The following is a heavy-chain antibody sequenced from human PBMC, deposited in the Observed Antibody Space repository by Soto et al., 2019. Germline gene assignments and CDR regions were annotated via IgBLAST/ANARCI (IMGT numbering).Heavy chain of an antibody. V-gene: IGHV3-7*04. J-gene: IGHJ4*02. D-gene: IGHD5-18*01. CDR3: ARGTAIPGIDY. CDR2: IKQDGRDK. Sequence: GGSLRLSCAASGFTFSNYWMNWVRQAPGKGLEWVANIKQDGRDKNYVDSVKGRFTISRDNAKNSLYLQMNSLRPEDTAVYYCARGTAIPGIDYWGQGALVTVSS. CDR1: GFTFSNYW.